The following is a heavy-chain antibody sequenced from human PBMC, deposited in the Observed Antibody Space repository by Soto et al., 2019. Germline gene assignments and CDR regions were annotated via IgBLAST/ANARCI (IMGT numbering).Heavy chain of an antibody. CDR2: IQYSGDT. CDR1: GGSVGSGAYY. V-gene: IGHV4-61*08. J-gene: IGHJ3*02. Sequence: SETLSLTCIVSGGSVGSGAYYWSWIRQPPGSVLEWIGYIQYSGDTNYNSSLKSRVTISVDRSRNRFSLKLTSVTAADTAFYYCARHDYADRTFDIWGQGTKATVSS. CDR3: ARHDYADRTFDI. D-gene: IGHD5-12*01.